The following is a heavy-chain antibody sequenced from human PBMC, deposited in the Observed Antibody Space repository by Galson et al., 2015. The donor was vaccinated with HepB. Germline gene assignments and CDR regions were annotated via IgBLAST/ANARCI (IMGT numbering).Heavy chain of an antibody. CDR2: IIPILGIA. J-gene: IGHJ4*02. CDR3: ARDIVATGFDY. V-gene: IGHV1-69*02. Sequence: SVKVSCKASGGTFSSYTISWVRQAPGQGLEWMGRIIPILGIANYAQKIQGRVTITADKSTSTAYMELSSLRSEDTAVYYCARDIVATGFDYWGQGTLVTVSS. D-gene: IGHD5-12*01. CDR1: GGTFSSYT.